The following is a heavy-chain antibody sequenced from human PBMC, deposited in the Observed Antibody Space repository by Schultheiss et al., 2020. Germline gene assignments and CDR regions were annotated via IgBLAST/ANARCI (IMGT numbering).Heavy chain of an antibody. CDR3: VRDRGYTYVDY. J-gene: IGHJ4*02. D-gene: IGHD6-13*01. V-gene: IGHV4-59*01. CDR2: ISYNEGS. CDR1: GGSITTYY. Sequence: SETLSLTCTVSGGSITTYYWTWIRQAPGKGLEWIGYISYNEGSNYISSLKSRVTISADTSKNQFSLKLSSVTAADTAVYFCVRDRGYTYVDYWGQGTLVNVYS.